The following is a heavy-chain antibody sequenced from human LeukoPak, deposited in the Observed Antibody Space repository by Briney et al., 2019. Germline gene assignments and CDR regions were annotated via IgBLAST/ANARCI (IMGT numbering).Heavy chain of an antibody. Sequence: SETLSLTCTVSGYSISSGYYWGWIRQPPGMGLEWIASMYHSGSTYYNPSLKSRVTIAVDTSKNQFSLNLSSVTAADTAVYYCARMARLYGSAPYNYYYYYMDVWGKGTTVTVSS. CDR1: GYSISSGYY. D-gene: IGHD3-10*01. CDR3: ARMARLYGSAPYNYYYYYMDV. J-gene: IGHJ6*03. CDR2: MYHSGST. V-gene: IGHV4-38-2*02.